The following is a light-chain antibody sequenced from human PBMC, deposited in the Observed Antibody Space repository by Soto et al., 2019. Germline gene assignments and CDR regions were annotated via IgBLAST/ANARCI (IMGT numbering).Light chain of an antibody. CDR3: QQYGSSPFT. J-gene: IGKJ3*01. CDR1: QSVSSSY. Sequence: IVLTQAPGTMSFSPGERATLSCRASQSVSSSYLAWYQQKPGQAPRLLIYGASSRATGIPDRFSGSGSVTDFTLTISRLEPEDFAVYYCQQYGSSPFTFGPGTKVDIK. CDR2: GAS. V-gene: IGKV3-20*01.